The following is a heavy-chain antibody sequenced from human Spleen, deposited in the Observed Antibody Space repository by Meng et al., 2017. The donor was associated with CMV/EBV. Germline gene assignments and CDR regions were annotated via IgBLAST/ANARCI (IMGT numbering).Heavy chain of an antibody. CDR2: IKQDGSKK. D-gene: IGHD4-23*01. CDR1: GITFSSYW. J-gene: IGHJ6*04. Sequence: GGPLRLSCAASGITFSSYWMTWVRQAPGKGLEWVANIKQDGSKKYYVDSVKGRFTISRDNAKNSLYLQMSSLRAEDTALYYCARDQGSGSDPIGGNYFYYGMNVWGEGTTVTVSS. V-gene: IGHV3-7*01. CDR3: ARDQGSGSDPIGGNYFYYGMNV.